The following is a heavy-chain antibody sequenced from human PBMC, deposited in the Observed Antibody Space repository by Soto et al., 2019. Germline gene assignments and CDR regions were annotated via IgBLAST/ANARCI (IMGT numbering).Heavy chain of an antibody. J-gene: IGHJ4*02. V-gene: IGHV3-15*01. Sequence: GGSLRLSCAASGFTFSNAWMSWVRQAPGKGLEWVGRIKSKTDGGTTDYAAPVKGRFTISRDDSKNTLYLQMNSLKTEDTAVYYCTTPPYYYDSSGYYPGYFDYWGQGTLVTVSS. CDR1: GFTFSNAW. CDR2: IKSKTDGGTT. CDR3: TTPPYYYDSSGYYPGYFDY. D-gene: IGHD3-22*01.